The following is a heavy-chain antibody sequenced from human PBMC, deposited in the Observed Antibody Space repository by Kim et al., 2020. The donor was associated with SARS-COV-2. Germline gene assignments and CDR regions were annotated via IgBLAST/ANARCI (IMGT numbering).Heavy chain of an antibody. V-gene: IGHV3-23*01. CDR3: MKDTREVERATEV. J-gene: IGHJ3*01. D-gene: IGHD2-2*01. Sequence: DYAGPVKGRFSISRDNSKSALYLQMNSLRAEDTAVYYCMKDTREVERATEVWGQGTMVTVSS.